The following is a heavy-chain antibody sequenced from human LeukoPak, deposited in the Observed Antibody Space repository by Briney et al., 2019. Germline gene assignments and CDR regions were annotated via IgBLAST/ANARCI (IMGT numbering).Heavy chain of an antibody. J-gene: IGHJ6*03. CDR2: IRYDGSNK. V-gene: IGHV3-30*02. D-gene: IGHD2-15*01. CDR3: AKSCSGGSCYSGHIMDV. Sequence: PGGSLRLSCAASGFTFSSYGMHWVRQAPGKGLEWVAFIRYDGSNKYYADSVKGRFTISRDNSKNTLYLQMNSLRAEDTAVYYCAKSCSGGSCYSGHIMDVWGKGTTVTVSS. CDR1: GFTFSSYG.